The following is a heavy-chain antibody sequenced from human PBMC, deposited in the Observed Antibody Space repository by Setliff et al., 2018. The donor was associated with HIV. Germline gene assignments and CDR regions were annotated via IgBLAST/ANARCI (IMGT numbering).Heavy chain of an antibody. J-gene: IGHJ4*02. CDR2: IWHDGNNK. Sequence: SLRLSCAASGFTFSSYGLHWVRQASGKGLEWVAVIWHDGNNKYYADSVKGRFTVSRDNAKNMLYVQMNSLRAEDTAVYYCARGGVGSFDYWGQGTLVTVSS. V-gene: IGHV3-33*01. D-gene: IGHD1-26*01. CDR1: GFTFSSYG. CDR3: ARGGVGSFDY.